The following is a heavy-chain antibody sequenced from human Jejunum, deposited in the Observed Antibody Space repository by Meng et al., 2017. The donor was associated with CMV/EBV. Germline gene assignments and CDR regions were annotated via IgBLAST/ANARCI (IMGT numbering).Heavy chain of an antibody. CDR1: GFTFDKYW. D-gene: IGHD2-8*01. J-gene: IGHJ4*02. CDR3: ARDFMYGPH. V-gene: IGHV3-74*01. CDR2: ISPAGSDT. Sequence: VSCAASGFTFDKYWMHWIRQAPGKGLVWVARISPAGSDTTYADSVRGRFTSSRDNAKNTLFLQMDSPRAEDTAVYYCARDFMYGPHWGQGTLVTVSS.